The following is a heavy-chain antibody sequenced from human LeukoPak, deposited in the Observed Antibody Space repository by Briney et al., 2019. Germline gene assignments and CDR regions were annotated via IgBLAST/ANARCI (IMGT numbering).Heavy chain of an antibody. CDR1: GASINKYF. J-gene: IGHJ4*02. V-gene: IGHV4-59*12. Sequence: PSETLSLTCTVSGASINKYFWSWLRQSPGKGLEWIGYISHSGNTNYNPSLKSRVTISLDKSDNQFSLRLGSVTAPGAAVYYCARAGPENLNSRYYIDFWGQGILVTVSS. CDR2: ISHSGNT. CDR3: ARAGPENLNSRYYIDF. D-gene: IGHD1-1*01.